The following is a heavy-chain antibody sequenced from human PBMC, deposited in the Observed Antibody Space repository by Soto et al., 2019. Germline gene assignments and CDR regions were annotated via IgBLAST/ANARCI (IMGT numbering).Heavy chain of an antibody. CDR3: ARVGALNPFDY. D-gene: IGHD1-26*01. Sequence: GGSLRLSCAASGFTFSSYGMHWVRQAPGKGLEWVAVIWYDGSNKYYADSVKGRFTISRDNSKNTLYLQMNSLRAEDTAVYYCARVGALNPFDYWGQGTLVTVSS. CDR2: IWYDGSNK. CDR1: GFTFSSYG. V-gene: IGHV3-33*01. J-gene: IGHJ4*02.